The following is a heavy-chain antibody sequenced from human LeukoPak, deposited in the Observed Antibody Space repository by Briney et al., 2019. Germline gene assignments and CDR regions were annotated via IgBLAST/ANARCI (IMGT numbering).Heavy chain of an antibody. CDR3: AKGGLRDGYSYAS. J-gene: IGHJ5*02. D-gene: IGHD5-24*01. CDR2: IRGSGGST. CDR1: GFTFSSYA. V-gene: IGHV3-23*01. Sequence: GGSLRLSCAASGFTFSSYAMSWVRQAAGKGLEWVSVIRGSGGSTYYADSVNGRFTISRDNSKNTLSLQMNSLRAADTAVYYCAKGGLRDGYSYASWGQGTLITVSS.